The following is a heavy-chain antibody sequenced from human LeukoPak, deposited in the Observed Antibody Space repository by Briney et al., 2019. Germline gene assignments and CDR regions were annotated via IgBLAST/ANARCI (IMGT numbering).Heavy chain of an antibody. Sequence: SQTLSLTCTVSGGSISSGSYYWSWIRQPAGKGLEWIGRIYTSGSTNYNPSLKSRVTISVDTSKNQFSLKLSSVTAADTAVYYCARASHYYDSSGYYVDAFDIWGQETMVTVSS. CDR2: IYTSGST. CDR1: GGSISSGSYY. V-gene: IGHV4-61*02. J-gene: IGHJ3*02. CDR3: ARASHYYDSSGYYVDAFDI. D-gene: IGHD3-22*01.